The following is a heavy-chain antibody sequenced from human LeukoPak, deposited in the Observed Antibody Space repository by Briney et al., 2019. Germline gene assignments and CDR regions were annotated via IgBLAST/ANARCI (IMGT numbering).Heavy chain of an antibody. J-gene: IGHJ4*02. D-gene: IGHD3-10*01. Sequence: PSETLSLTCTVSGGSISSYYWSWIRQPPGKGLEWIGYIYYSGSTNYNPSLKSRVTISVDTSKNQFSLKLSSVTAADTAVYYCARTGRTMVRGVSDYWGQGTLVTVSS. CDR1: GGSISSYY. CDR3: ARTGRTMVRGVSDY. V-gene: IGHV4-59*12. CDR2: IYYSGST.